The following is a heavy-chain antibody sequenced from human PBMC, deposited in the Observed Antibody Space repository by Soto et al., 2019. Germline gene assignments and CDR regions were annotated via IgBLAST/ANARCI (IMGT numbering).Heavy chain of an antibody. J-gene: IGHJ4*02. Sequence: QVQLVESGGGVVQPGTSMRLSCAASGFTFSSHDMHWVRQAPGKGLEWVALISYDGSRKNYADSGKGRFTISRDNSKNTLSLQMNSLRVEDTAVYYCAKGRYNFNSWGQGRLVTVSS. CDR1: GFTFSSHD. D-gene: IGHD1-20*01. V-gene: IGHV3-30*18. CDR3: AKGRYNFNS. CDR2: ISYDGSRK.